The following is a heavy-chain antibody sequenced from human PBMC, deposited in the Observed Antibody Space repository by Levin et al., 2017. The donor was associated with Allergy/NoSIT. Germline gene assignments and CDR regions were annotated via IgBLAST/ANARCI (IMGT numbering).Heavy chain of an antibody. CDR3: VKRLEVFGYLQE. Sequence: TGGSLRLSCEASGFTFNNFGMAWVRQAPGKGPEWISAIVGSSTYYADSVKGRFTISRDNSKNTLYLQMNSLRVDDTAVYHCVKRLEVFGYLQEWGQGTLVTVSS. CDR1: GFTFNNFG. CDR2: IVGSST. D-gene: IGHD3-10*02. J-gene: IGHJ1*01. V-gene: IGHV3-23*01.